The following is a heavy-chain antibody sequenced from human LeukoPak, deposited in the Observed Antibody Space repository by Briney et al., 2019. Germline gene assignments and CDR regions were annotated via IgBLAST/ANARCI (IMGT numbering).Heavy chain of an antibody. CDR1: GGTFSSYA. J-gene: IGHJ4*02. D-gene: IGHD6-13*01. Sequence: SSVKVSCKASGGTFSSYAISWVRQAPGQGLEWMGGIIPIFGTANYAQKFQGRVTITADESRSTAYMELSSLRSEDTAVYYCARGIEQQLETLYYWGQGTLVTVSS. V-gene: IGHV1-69*01. CDR3: ARGIEQQLETLYY. CDR2: IIPIFGTA.